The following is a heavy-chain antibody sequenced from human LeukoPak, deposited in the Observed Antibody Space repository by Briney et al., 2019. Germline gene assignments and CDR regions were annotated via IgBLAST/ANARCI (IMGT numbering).Heavy chain of an antibody. CDR1: GGTFSSYA. V-gene: IGHV1-69*13. J-gene: IGHJ6*04. CDR3: ATPTSGSYRPPLEAYYYYYGMDV. D-gene: IGHD3-10*01. Sequence: SVKVSCKASGGTFSSYAISWVRQAPGQGLEWMGGIIPIFGTANYAQKFQGRVTITADESTSRAYMELSSLRSEDTAVYYCATPTSGSYRPPLEAYYYYYGMDVWGKGTTVTVSS. CDR2: IIPIFGTA.